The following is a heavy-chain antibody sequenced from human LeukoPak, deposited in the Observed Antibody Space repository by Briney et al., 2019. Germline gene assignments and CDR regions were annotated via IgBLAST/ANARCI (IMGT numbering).Heavy chain of an antibody. CDR2: IIPIFGTA. Sequence: GASVKVSCKASGGTFSSYAISWVRQAPGQGLEWMGGIIPIFGTANYAQKFQGRVTITADESTSTAYMELSSLRSEDTAVYYCAVRVGVTAILNSYFDYWGQGTLVTVSS. V-gene: IGHV1-69*13. D-gene: IGHD2-21*02. CDR1: GGTFSSYA. J-gene: IGHJ4*02. CDR3: AVRVGVTAILNSYFDY.